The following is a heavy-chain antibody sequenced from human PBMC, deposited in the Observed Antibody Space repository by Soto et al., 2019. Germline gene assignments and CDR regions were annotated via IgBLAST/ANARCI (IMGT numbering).Heavy chain of an antibody. Sequence: ASVKVSCKVSGYTLTELSMHGVRQAPGKGLEWMGGFDPEDGETIYAQKFQGRVTMTEDTSTDTAYMELSSLRSEDTAVYYCSTPLLWFGEFPFYYFAYWGQGTLVTVSS. J-gene: IGHJ4*02. D-gene: IGHD3-10*01. CDR1: GYTLTELS. V-gene: IGHV1-24*01. CDR3: STPLLWFGEFPFYYFAY. CDR2: FDPEDGET.